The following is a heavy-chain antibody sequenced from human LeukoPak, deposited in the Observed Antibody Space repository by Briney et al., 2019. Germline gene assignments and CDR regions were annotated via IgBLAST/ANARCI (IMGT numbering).Heavy chain of an antibody. Sequence: SGTLSLTCAVSGGSLSSSNWWSWVRQPPGKGLEWIGAIYHSGSTNYNPSLKSRVTISVDKSKNQFSLKLSSVTAADTAVYYCATAAGYSSGWVWFDPWGQGTLVTVSS. CDR3: ATAAGYSSGWVWFDP. J-gene: IGHJ5*02. CDR1: GGSLSSSNW. D-gene: IGHD6-19*01. V-gene: IGHV4-4*02. CDR2: IYHSGST.